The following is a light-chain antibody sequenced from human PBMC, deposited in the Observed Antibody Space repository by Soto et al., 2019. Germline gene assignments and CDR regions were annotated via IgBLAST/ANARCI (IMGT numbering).Light chain of an antibody. V-gene: IGKV3-11*01. CDR2: DAF. J-gene: IGKJ1*01. CDR1: QSVSTY. CDR3: QKRSNWPRT. Sequence: EIVLTQSPATLSLSPGERATLSCRASQSVSTYLAWYQQKPGQAPRLLIYDAFNRATGIPARFSGSGSGTDCTLTISSRAPEDFAVYYCQKRSNWPRTFGQGTKVDIK.